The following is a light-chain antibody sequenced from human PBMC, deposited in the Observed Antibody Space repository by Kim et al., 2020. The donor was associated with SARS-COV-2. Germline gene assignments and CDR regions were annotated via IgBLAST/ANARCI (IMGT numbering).Light chain of an antibody. CDR2: YDS. Sequence: SYELTQPPSVSVAPGKTARITCGGNNIGSKSVHWYQQKPGQAPVLVIYYDSDRPSGIPERFSGSNSGNTATLTISRVEAVDEADYYCQVWDSSSAHPVFGGGTQLTVL. CDR1: NIGSKS. CDR3: QVWDSSSAHPV. J-gene: IGLJ7*01. V-gene: IGLV3-21*04.